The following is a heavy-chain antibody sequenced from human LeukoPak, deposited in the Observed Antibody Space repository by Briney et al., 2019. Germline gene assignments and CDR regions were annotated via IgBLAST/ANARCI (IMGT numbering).Heavy chain of an antibody. CDR2: IYPGDSDT. CDR1: GYRFTSYW. D-gene: IGHD3-22*01. J-gene: IGHJ3*02. CDR3: ARQPMGGYYDSSGYPADAFDI. V-gene: IGHV5-51*01. Sequence: GESLKISCKGSGYRFTSYWIGWVRQMPGKGLEWMGIIYPGDSDTRYSPSFQGQVTISADKSISTAYLQWSSLKASDTAMYYCARQPMGGYYDSSGYPADAFDIWGQGTMVTVSS.